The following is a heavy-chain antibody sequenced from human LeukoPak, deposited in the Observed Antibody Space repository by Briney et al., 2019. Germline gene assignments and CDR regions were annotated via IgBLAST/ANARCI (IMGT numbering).Heavy chain of an antibody. CDR3: AKDRDGYNYLIDY. V-gene: IGHV3-30*18. CDR2: ISYDGSNK. Sequence: PGGSLRLSCAASGFTFSSYGMHWVRQAPGKGLEWVAVISYDGSNKYYADSVKGRFTISRDNSKNTLYLQMNSLRAEDTAVYYCAKDRDGYNYLIDYWGQGTLVTVSS. J-gene: IGHJ4*02. CDR1: GFTFSSYG. D-gene: IGHD5-24*01.